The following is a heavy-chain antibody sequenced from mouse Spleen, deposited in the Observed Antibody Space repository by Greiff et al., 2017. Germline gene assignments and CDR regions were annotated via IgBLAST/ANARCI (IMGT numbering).Heavy chain of an antibody. CDR2: ISSGGGNT. CDR1: GFTFSSYA. V-gene: IGHV5-9*04. D-gene: IGHD1-3*01. CDR3: ARSGVYYYAMDY. Sequence: EVKLVESGGGLVKLGGSLKLSCAASGFTFSSYALSWVRQTPEKRLEWVATISSGGGNTYYPDSVKGRFTISRDHAKNTLYLQISSLKSEDTAMYYCARSGVYYYAMDYWGQGTSVTVSS. J-gene: IGHJ4*01.